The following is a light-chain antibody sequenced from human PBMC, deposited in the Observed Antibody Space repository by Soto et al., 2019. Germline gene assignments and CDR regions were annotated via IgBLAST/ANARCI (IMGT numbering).Light chain of an antibody. V-gene: IGKV1-5*01. CDR2: DAS. Sequence: DIQMTQSPSTLSASVGDRVTITCRASQSISSWLAWYQQKPGKAPKLLIYDASSLQSGVPSRFSGSGSGTEFTLTISSLQPDDFAPYSRHPYNSYPRTFGQGTKVEIK. CDR1: QSISSW. J-gene: IGKJ1*01. CDR3: HPYNSYPRT.